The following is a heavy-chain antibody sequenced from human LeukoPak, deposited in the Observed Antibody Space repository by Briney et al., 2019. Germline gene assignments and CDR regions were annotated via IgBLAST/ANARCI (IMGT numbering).Heavy chain of an antibody. J-gene: IGHJ4*02. CDR3: ARAPTVTTNIDY. V-gene: IGHV3-23*01. Sequence: GGSLRLSCAASGFTFSSYAMSWVRQAPGKGLEWVSAISGSGGSTYYADSVKGRFTISRDNSENTLYLQMNSLRAEDTAVYYCARAPTVTTNIDYWGQGTLVTVSS. CDR2: ISGSGGST. CDR1: GFTFSSYA. D-gene: IGHD4-17*01.